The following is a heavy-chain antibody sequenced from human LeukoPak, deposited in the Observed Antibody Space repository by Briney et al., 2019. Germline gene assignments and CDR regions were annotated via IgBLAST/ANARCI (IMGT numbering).Heavy chain of an antibody. CDR1: GFTFSSYG. Sequence: PGGSLRLSCAASGFTFSSYGMHWVRQAPGKGLEWVAFIRYDGRNKYYVDSVKGRFTISRDNSKNTLYLQMNSLRAEDTAVYYCAKLYRDVDIVPTIDNWGQGTLVTVSS. CDR2: IRYDGRNK. D-gene: IGHD5-12*01. J-gene: IGHJ4*02. CDR3: AKLYRDVDIVPTIDN. V-gene: IGHV3-30*02.